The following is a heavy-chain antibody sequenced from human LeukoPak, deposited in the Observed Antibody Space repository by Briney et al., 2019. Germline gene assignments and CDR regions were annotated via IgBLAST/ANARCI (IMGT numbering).Heavy chain of an antibody. D-gene: IGHD6-19*01. CDR1: GYTFTCYY. CDR2: INTNSGGT. J-gene: IGHJ4*02. Sequence: ASVKVSCKASGYTFTCYYMHRGRQAPGQGLGWMGGINTNSGGTNYAQKFQGRVAMTRDTSISTAYMELRRLRSDDTAVYYCSRDLWGLGIAVAGTGGYWGQGTLVTVSS. V-gene: IGHV1-2*02. CDR3: SRDLWGLGIAVAGTGGY.